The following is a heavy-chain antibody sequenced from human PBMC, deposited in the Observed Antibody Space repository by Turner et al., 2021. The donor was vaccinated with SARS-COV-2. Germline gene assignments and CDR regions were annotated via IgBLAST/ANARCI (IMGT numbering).Heavy chain of an antibody. D-gene: IGHD6-19*01. V-gene: IGHV1-18*01. J-gene: IGHJ4*02. CDR2: ISAYNGNT. CDR1: GYTFTSYG. Sequence: QVQLVQSGAEVNKPGASVRVSCKASGYTFTSYGISWVRQAPGQGLEWMGWISAYNGNTNYAKKLQGRVTMTRDTSTSTDYMELRSMRSDDTAVYYCARDRLEAGTDYFDYWGQGTLVTVSS. CDR3: ARDRLEAGTDYFDY.